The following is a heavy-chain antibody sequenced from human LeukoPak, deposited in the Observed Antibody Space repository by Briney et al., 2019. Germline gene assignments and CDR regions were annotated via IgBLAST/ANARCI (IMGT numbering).Heavy chain of an antibody. Sequence: GGSLRLSRAPSGFTLSSYSMNWVRQAPGRGVEWVSSISSSISYIYYADSVKGRFTISRDNAKNSLYLQMNSLRAEDTAVYYCARGWFGSGSYYYYYGMDVWGQGTTVTVSS. CDR2: ISSSISYI. CDR1: GFTLSSYS. V-gene: IGHV3-21*01. D-gene: IGHD3-10*01. CDR3: ARGWFGSGSYYYYYGMDV. J-gene: IGHJ6*02.